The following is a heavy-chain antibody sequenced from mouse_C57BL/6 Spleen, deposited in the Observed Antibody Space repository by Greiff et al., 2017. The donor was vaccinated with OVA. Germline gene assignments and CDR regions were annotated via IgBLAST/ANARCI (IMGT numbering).Heavy chain of an antibody. V-gene: IGHV1-26*01. Sequence: VQLQQSGPELVKPGASVKISCKASGYTFTDYYMNWVKQSHGKSLEWIGDINPNNGGTSYNQKFKGKATLTVDKSSSTAYMELRSLTSEDSAVYYCARYHYDYGAWFAYWGQGTLVTVSA. J-gene: IGHJ3*01. CDR2: INPNNGGT. CDR1: GYTFTDYY. CDR3: ARYHYDYGAWFAY. D-gene: IGHD2-4*01.